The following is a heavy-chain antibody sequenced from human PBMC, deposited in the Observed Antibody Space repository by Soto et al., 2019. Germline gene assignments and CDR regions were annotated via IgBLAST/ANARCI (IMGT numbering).Heavy chain of an antibody. V-gene: IGHV1-18*01. CDR2: SSAYNGNT. Sequence: GSVKVSCKGSGYTFTSYGISWVRQAPGQGLEWMGWSSAYNGNTNYAQKLQGRVTMTTDTSTSRAYMELRSLRSDDTALYYSARDRYCSSTSCYTPLDYWGQGTLVTVSS. CDR3: ARDRYCSSTSCYTPLDY. J-gene: IGHJ4*02. CDR1: GYTFTSYG. D-gene: IGHD2-2*02.